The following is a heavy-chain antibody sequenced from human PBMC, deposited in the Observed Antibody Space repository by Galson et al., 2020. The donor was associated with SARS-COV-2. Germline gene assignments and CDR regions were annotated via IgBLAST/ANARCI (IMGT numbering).Heavy chain of an antibody. CDR1: GGSFYDYY. J-gene: IGHJ4*02. D-gene: IGHD2-15*01. CDR3: VRALRRMGAADFDY. Sequence: SQTLSLTCAVYGGSFYDYYWTWIRQPPGKGLEWIGEIHHSGSTNYNPSLENRVTISVDASKRWFSLNLTSISAADTAVYYCVRALRRMGAADFDYWGQGTLVTVSS. V-gene: IGHV4-34*01. CDR2: IHHSGST.